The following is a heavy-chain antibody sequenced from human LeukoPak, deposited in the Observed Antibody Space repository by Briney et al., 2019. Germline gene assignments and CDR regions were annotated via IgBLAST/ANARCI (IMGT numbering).Heavy chain of an antibody. D-gene: IGHD7-27*01. V-gene: IGHV4-59*12. CDR3: AREVNWGSLSSLDY. CDR2: IYYSGST. CDR1: GGSISSYY. Sequence: PSETLSLTCSVSGGSISSYYWSWIRQPPGKGLEWIGFIYYSGSTNYNPSLKSRVTISVDTSKNQFSLKLSSVTAADTAVYYCAREVNWGSLSSLDYWGQGTLVTVSS. J-gene: IGHJ4*02.